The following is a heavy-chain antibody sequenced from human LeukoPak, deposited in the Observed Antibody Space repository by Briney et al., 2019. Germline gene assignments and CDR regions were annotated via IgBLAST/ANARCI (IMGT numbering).Heavy chain of an antibody. CDR2: IRGYNGET. CDR1: GYTFSNFG. V-gene: IGHV1-18*01. CDR3: ARDYEIAVRYDCFDP. D-gene: IGHD6-6*01. Sequence: GASVRVSCKAAGYTFSNFGISWVRQAPGQGGEWMGWIRGYNGETNYAQKFQGRVTITTDTSANTAYMEVRSLRSDVTAVYYCARDYEIAVRYDCFDPWGQGTLVIVSS. J-gene: IGHJ5*02.